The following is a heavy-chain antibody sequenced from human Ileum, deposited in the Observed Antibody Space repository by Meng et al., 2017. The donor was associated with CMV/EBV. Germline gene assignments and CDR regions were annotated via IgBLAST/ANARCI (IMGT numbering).Heavy chain of an antibody. V-gene: IGHV3-23*01. J-gene: IGHJ4*02. D-gene: IGHD3-22*01. CDR1: GVGVSSNA. CDR3: AKVRTDSSGYYPLDY. Sequence: SGVGVSSNAMTWARQAPGKGLEWVSTISSSGGNTYYADSVKGRFTISRDNSKNTVYLHMNSLRAEDTAMYYCAKVRTDSSGYYPLDYWGQGTLVTVSS. CDR2: ISSSGGNT.